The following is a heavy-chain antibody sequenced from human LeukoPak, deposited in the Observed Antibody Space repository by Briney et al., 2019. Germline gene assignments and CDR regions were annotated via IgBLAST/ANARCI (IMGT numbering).Heavy chain of an antibody. CDR1: GFTFSSFG. CDR3: ARHYSGAYGLGY. V-gene: IGHV3-48*01. J-gene: IGHJ4*02. CDR2: ISSTSSTI. D-gene: IGHD1-26*01. Sequence: PGGSLRLSCAASGFTFSSFGMNWVRQAPGKGVEWISYISSTSSTIYYADSVKGRFTISRDSAKNSLYLQMNSLRAEDTAVYYCARHYSGAYGLGYWGQGTLVTVSS.